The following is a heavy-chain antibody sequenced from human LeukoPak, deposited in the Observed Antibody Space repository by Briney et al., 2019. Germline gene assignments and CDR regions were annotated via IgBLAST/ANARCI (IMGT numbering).Heavy chain of an antibody. J-gene: IGHJ4*02. V-gene: IGHV7-4-1*02. CDR1: GYTFTSHA. D-gene: IGHD4-11*01. CDR3: AREVRAFDY. CDR2: INTNTGNP. Sequence: GASVKVSCKTSGYTFTSHAMNWVRQAPGQGREWMGWINTNTGNPTYAQGFTGRFVFSLDTSVSTAYLQISSLKAEDTAVYYCAREVRAFDYWGQGTLVTVSS.